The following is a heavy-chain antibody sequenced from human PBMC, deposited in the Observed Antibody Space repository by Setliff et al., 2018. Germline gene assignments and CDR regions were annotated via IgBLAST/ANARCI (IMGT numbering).Heavy chain of an antibody. Sequence: PGGFLRLSCVASEITLSKNWMTWVRQAPGKGLEWVANIKQDGSENYYVDSVKGRFTISRDNAKNTLYLQMNSLRAEDTAVYYCARDREGDGNYYMDVWGKGTTVTVSS. D-gene: IGHD1-1*01. CDR1: EITLSKNW. CDR2: IKQDGSEN. J-gene: IGHJ6*03. V-gene: IGHV3-7*01. CDR3: ARDREGDGNYYMDV.